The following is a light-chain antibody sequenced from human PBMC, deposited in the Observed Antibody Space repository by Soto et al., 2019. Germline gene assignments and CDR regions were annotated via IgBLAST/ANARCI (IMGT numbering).Light chain of an antibody. CDR2: KAS. CDR3: QQYNSYLFT. J-gene: IGKJ3*01. V-gene: IGKV1-5*03. CDR1: QSISSW. Sequence: DIQMTQSPSTLSASVGHRVTITCRASQSISSWLSWYQQKPGKAPKLLIYKASSLESGVPSRFSGSGSGTEFTLTISSLQPDDFAPYYCQQYNSYLFTFGPGTKVDIK.